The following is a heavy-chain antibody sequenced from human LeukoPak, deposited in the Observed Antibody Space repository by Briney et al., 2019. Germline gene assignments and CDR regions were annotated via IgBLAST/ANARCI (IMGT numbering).Heavy chain of an antibody. D-gene: IGHD5-24*01. CDR1: GFTFSSYW. Sequence: GGSLRLSCAASGFTFSSYWMSWVRQAPGKGLEWVANIKQDGSEKYYVDSVKGRFTISRDNSKNTLYLQMNSLRAEDTAVYYCAKERNRGWLQLAPFDYWGQGTLVTVSS. V-gene: IGHV3-7*03. CDR2: IKQDGSEK. CDR3: AKERNRGWLQLAPFDY. J-gene: IGHJ4*02.